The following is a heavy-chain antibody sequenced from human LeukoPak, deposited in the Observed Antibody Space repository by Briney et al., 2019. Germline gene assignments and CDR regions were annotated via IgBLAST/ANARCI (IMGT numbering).Heavy chain of an antibody. J-gene: IGHJ4*02. CDR3: ARTVTDIVVVVAAIYFDY. CDR1: GGSISSGGYY. V-gene: IGHV4-31*03. Sequence: PSQTLPLTCTVSGGSISSGGYYWSWIRQHPGKGLEWIGYIYYSGSTYYNPSLKSRVTISVDTSKNQFSLKLSSVTAADTAVYYCARTVTDIVVVVAAIYFDYWGQGTLVTVSS. CDR2: IYYSGST. D-gene: IGHD2-15*01.